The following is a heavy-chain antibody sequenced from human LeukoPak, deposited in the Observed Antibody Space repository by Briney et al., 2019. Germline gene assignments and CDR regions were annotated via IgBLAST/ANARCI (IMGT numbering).Heavy chain of an antibody. CDR3: ARHAGTQQLFGMGYWFDP. CDR2: IYYSGGT. CDR1: GGSISSYY. Sequence: KPSETLSLTCTVSGGSISSYYWSWIRQPPGKGLEWIGYIYYSGGTNYNPSLKSRVTISVDTSKNQFSLKLSSVTAADTAVYYCARHAGTQQLFGMGYWFDPWGQGTLVTVSS. J-gene: IGHJ5*02. V-gene: IGHV4-59*08. D-gene: IGHD6-13*01.